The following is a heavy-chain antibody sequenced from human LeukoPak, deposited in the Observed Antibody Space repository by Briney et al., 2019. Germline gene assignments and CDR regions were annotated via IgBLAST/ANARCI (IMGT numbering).Heavy chain of an antibody. J-gene: IGHJ2*01. Sequence: SETLSLTCTVSGGSISSYYWSWIRQPPGKGLEWIGYIYYSGSTNYNPSLKSRVTISVDASKNQFSLKLSSVTAADTAVYYCARASNYYDSSGYFWYFDLWGRGTLVTVSS. V-gene: IGHV4-59*08. D-gene: IGHD3-22*01. CDR2: IYYSGST. CDR1: GGSISSYY. CDR3: ARASNYYDSSGYFWYFDL.